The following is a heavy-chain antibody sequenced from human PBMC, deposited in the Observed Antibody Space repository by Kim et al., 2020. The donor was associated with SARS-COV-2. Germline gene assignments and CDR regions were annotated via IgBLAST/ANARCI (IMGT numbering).Heavy chain of an antibody. CDR2: GNNM. Sequence: GNNMYYADSVKSRFTISRDNAKHSLYLQMTSLRAEDTAVYYWSRTARNLDYWGQGTLLTVSS. J-gene: IGHJ4*02. V-gene: IGHV3-11*01. CDR3: SRTARNLDY. D-gene: IGHD6-25*01.